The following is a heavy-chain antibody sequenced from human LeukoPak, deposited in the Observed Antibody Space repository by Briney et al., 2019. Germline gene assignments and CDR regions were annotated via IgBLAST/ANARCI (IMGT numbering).Heavy chain of an antibody. V-gene: IGHV3-48*03. Sequence: GGSLRLYCAASGFTFSSYEMNWVRQAPGKGLEWVSYISSSGSTIYYADSVKGRFTISRDNAKNSLYLQMNSLRAEDTAVYYCVREGFYFFDLWGQGTLVTVSS. CDR1: GFTFSSYE. CDR3: VREGFYFFDL. CDR2: ISSSGSTI. J-gene: IGHJ4*01.